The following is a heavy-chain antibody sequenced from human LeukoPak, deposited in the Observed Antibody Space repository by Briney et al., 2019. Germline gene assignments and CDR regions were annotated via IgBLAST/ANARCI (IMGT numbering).Heavy chain of an antibody. D-gene: IGHD6-19*01. J-gene: IGHJ5*02. Sequence: SETLSLTCAVSGGSISSSNWWSWVRQPPGKGLEWIGEIYHSGSTNYNPSLKSRVTISVDTSKNQFSLKLSSVTAADTAVYYCARAQWLVRNWFDPWGQGTLVTVSS. CDR1: GGSISSSNW. CDR2: IYHSGST. V-gene: IGHV4-4*02. CDR3: ARAQWLVRNWFDP.